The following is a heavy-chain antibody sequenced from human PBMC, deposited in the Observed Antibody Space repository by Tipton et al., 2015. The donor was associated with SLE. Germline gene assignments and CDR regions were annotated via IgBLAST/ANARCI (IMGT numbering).Heavy chain of an antibody. V-gene: IGHV1-18*01. J-gene: IGHJ3*02. CDR2: FSAYYANT. CDR1: GYMFTNYD. CDR3: ARGPGGRSESYDAFDM. D-gene: IGHD1-26*01. Sequence: QSGAEVKKPGASVKVSCKASGYMFTNYDISWVRQAPGQGLEWMGWFSAYYANTNYAQKFQGRVTMTTDPSTSTAYMELRSLRSDDTAVYYCARGPGGRSESYDAFDMWGQGTLVTGSS.